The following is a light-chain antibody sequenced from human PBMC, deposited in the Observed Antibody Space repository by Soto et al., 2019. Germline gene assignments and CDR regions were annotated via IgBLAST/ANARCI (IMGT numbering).Light chain of an antibody. CDR1: GSNVGGYNF. J-gene: IGLJ2*01. CDR2: DVS. V-gene: IGLV2-14*03. CDR3: SSYTTSSTYL. Sequence: QSVLTQPASVSGSHGQSITISCTGTGSNVGGYNFVSWFQHHPGKAPKLIIFDVSSRPSGVSDRFSGSKSGTASLTISGLQAEDEADYYCSSYTTSSTYLFGGGTKVTVL.